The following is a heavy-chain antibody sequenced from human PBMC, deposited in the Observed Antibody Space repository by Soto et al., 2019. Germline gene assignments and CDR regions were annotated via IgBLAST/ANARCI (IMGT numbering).Heavy chain of an antibody. CDR2: IYGGGTT. J-gene: IGHJ4*02. CDR1: GFTVSSSY. CDR3: AGGAKVRTDF. Sequence: EVQLVESGGGLVQPGGSLRLSCEASGFTVSSSYMTWVRQAPGRGLEWVSVIYGGGTTYYTDSVKGRFTISRHNSRNTLYLQMNRLRPEDTAIYYCAGGAKVRTDFWGQGTLVNVSA. V-gene: IGHV3-53*04. D-gene: IGHD3-10*01.